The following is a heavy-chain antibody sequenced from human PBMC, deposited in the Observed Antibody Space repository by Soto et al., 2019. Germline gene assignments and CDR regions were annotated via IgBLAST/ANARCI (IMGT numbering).Heavy chain of an antibody. D-gene: IGHD3-10*01. J-gene: IGHJ6*02. CDR2: ISWNSGSI. CDR1: GFTFDDYA. V-gene: IGHV3-9*01. CDR3: AKDIEGSGSYYNDYYYYYGMDV. Sequence: QAGGSLRLSCAASGFTFDDYAMHWVRQAPGKGLEWVSGISWNSGSIGYADSVKGRFTISRDNAKNSLYLQMNSLRAEDTALYCCAKDIEGSGSYYNDYYYYYGMDVWGQGTTVTVS.